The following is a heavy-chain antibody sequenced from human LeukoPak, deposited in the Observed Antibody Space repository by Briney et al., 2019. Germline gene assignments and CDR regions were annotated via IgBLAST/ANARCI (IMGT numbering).Heavy chain of an antibody. J-gene: IGHJ4*02. Sequence: SETLSLTCTVSGGSISSYYWSWIRQPAGKGLEWIGRIYTSGSTDYNPSLKSRVTMSVGTSENQFSLRLSSVTAADTAVYYCARGYSGYSRAYFDYWGQGTLVTVSS. D-gene: IGHD5-12*01. CDR2: IYTSGST. CDR3: ARGYSGYSRAYFDY. V-gene: IGHV4-4*07. CDR1: GGSISSYY.